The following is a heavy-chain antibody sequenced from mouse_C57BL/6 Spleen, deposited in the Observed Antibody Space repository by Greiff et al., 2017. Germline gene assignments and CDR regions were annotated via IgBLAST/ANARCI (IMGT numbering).Heavy chain of an antibody. CDR2: IDPSDSET. CDR1: GYTFTSYW. CDR3: ARVLGTGYFDG. Sequence: QVQLQQPGAELVRPGSSVKLSCKASGYTFTSYWMHWVKQRPIQGLEWIGNIDPSDSETHYNQKFKDKATLTVDKSSSTAYMQLSSLTSEDSAVYYCARVLGTGYFDGWGTGTTVTVSS. J-gene: IGHJ1*03. D-gene: IGHD3-3*01. V-gene: IGHV1-52*01.